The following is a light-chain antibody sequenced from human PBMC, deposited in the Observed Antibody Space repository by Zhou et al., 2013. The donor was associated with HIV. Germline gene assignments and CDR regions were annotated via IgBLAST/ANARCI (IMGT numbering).Light chain of an antibody. CDR1: QSISSY. V-gene: IGKV1-39*01. CDR3: QQTFSSPYS. J-gene: IGKJ2*03. CDR2: GAS. Sequence: DIQMTQSPSSLSASVGDRVTITCRASQSISSYLNWYQQKPGKAPTLLISGASTLHRGVPSRFSGSGSGTDFSLTINSLQPEDFATYYCQQTFSSPYSFGRGTKVEIK.